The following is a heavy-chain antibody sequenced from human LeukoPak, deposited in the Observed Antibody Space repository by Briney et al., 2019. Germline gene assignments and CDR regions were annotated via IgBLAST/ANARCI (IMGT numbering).Heavy chain of an antibody. V-gene: IGHV1-2*02. CDR2: INPNSGGT. D-gene: IGHD5-18*01. J-gene: IGHJ4*02. Sequence: GASVKVSCKASGYTFTGYYMHWVRQAPGQGLEWMGWINPNSGGTNYAQKFQGRVTMTRDTSISTAYMELSRLRSDDTAVYYCAREYVDTAMVPTFDYRGQGTLVTVSS. CDR3: AREYVDTAMVPTFDY. CDR1: GYTFTGYY.